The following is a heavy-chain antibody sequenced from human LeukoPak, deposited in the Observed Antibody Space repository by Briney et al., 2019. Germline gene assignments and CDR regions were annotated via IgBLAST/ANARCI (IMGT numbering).Heavy chain of an antibody. D-gene: IGHD3-22*01. CDR2: IYSSGST. V-gene: IGHV4-59*01. CDR3: ARIFTDSSTYYSEY. Sequence: SETLSLTCTVSGGSISRSYWSWNRQPPGKGLEWIGYIYSSGSTNYNPSLKSRVTISVDTSKNQFSLKLSSVTAADTAVYYCARIFTDSSTYYSEYWGQGTLVTVSS. CDR1: GGSISRSY. J-gene: IGHJ4*02.